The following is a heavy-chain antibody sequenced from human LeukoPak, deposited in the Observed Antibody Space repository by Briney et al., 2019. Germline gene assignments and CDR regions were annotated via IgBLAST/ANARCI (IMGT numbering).Heavy chain of an antibody. CDR3: ARVYCSSTSCYTHYFDY. CDR2: IIPIFGTA. CDR1: GGTFSSYA. V-gene: IGHV1-69*05. D-gene: IGHD2-2*02. Sequence: GASVKVSCKASGGTFSSYAISWVRQAPGQGLEWMGGIIPIFGTANYAQKFQGRVTITTDESTSTAYMELSSLRSEDTAVYYCARVYCSSTSCYTHYFDYWGQGTLVTVSS. J-gene: IGHJ4*02.